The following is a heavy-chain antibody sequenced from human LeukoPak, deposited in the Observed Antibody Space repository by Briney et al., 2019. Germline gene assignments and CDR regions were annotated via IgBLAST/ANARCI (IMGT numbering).Heavy chain of an antibody. D-gene: IGHD4/OR15-4a*01. CDR3: ERETRGAIDY. J-gene: IGHJ4*02. CDR2: IKNGGSTI. CDR1: GFTSSSYL. Sequence: GGSLRDSCVGSGFTSSSYLMHWVRQALGRGGEWVSYIKNGGSTIFYADSVKGRLTTTRDDAKKSLYLQMNTRRAEDTAIYYCERETRGAIDYWGQGTLVTASS. V-gene: IGHV3-48*03.